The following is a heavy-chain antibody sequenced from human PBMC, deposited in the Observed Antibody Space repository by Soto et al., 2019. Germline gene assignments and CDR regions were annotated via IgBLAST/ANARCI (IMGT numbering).Heavy chain of an antibody. V-gene: IGHV3-43*01. D-gene: IGHD4-17*01. J-gene: IGHJ6*02. CDR1: VFTFDDYT. CDR3: AKGHLTTPVNYYGMDV. CDR2: ISWDGGST. Sequence: GWSLRLSCASSVFTFDDYTMHWVRQAPGKGLEWVSLISWDGGSTYYADSVKGRFTISRDNSKNSLYLQMNSLRTEDTALYYCAKGHLTTPVNYYGMDVWGQGTTVTVSS.